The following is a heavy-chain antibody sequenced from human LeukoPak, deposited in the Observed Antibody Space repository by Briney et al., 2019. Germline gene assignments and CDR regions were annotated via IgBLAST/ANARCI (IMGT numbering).Heavy chain of an antibody. J-gene: IGHJ4*02. CDR2: IYHSGGT. V-gene: IGHV4-4*02. Sequence: PSETLSLTCAVSGGSISSSNWWSWVRQPPGKGLEWIGEIYHSGGTSYNPSLKSRVTISVDTSKNQFSLRLSSVTAADTAVYYCATGITKPGPIVVVPAAIRVAQAFDHWGQGTLVTVSS. CDR3: ATGITKPGPIVVVPAAIRVAQAFDH. CDR1: GGSISSSNW. D-gene: IGHD2-2*01.